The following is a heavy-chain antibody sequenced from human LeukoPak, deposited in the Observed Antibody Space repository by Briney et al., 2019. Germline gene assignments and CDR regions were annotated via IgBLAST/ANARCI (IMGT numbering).Heavy chain of an antibody. V-gene: IGHV3-30*04. D-gene: IGHD6-13*01. CDR2: ISYDGSNK. CDR3: ARALTGRDSSSWYWYYYYYYGMDV. J-gene: IGHJ6*02. CDR1: GFTFSSYA. Sequence: GRSLRLSCAASGFTFSSYAMHWVRQAPGKGLEWVAVISYDGSNKYYADSVKGRFTISRDNSKNTLYLQMNSLRAEDTAVYYCARALTGRDSSSWYWYYYYYYGMDVWGQGTTVTVSS.